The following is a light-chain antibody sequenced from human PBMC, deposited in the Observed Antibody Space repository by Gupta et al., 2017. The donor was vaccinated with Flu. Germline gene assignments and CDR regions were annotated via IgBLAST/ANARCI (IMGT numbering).Light chain of an antibody. J-gene: IGLJ1*01. CDR3: FSYASGDNV. V-gene: IGLV2-23*02. CDR1: GGVNI. Sequence: GGVNIVPWSQQPPGKAPTLIIYEVNKRPSGVSNRFLAPKSGNSASLTISGPQAEDEAVYYCFSYASGDNVFGTGTKVTVL. CDR2: EVN.